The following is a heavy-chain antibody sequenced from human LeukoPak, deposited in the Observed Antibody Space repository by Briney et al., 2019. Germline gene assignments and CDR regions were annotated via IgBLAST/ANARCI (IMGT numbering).Heavy chain of an antibody. V-gene: IGHV1-46*01. J-gene: IGHJ4*02. CDR3: ARAKQLFDY. CDR2: INPSGGST. CDR1: GYTFIIYY. D-gene: IGHD1-1*01. Sequence: GASVKVSCKASGYTFIIYYIHWVRQAPGQGLEWMGIINPSGGSTSYAQKFQGRVTMTRDASTSTVYMELSSLRSEDTAVYYCARAKQLFDYWGQGTLVTVSS.